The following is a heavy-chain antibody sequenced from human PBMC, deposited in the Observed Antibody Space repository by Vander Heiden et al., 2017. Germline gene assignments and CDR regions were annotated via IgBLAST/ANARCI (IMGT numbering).Heavy chain of an antibody. CDR1: GGSISSGVYY. CDR3: ARQDDFWSGYYGFDY. V-gene: IGHV4-39*01. J-gene: IGHJ4*02. CDR2: IYYTGST. D-gene: IGHD3-3*01. Sequence: QLQLQESGPGLVKPSETLSLTCTVSGGSISSGVYYWGWIRQPPGKGLEWIGTIYYTGSTYYNPSLRSRVTISVDTSKNQFSLKLSSVTAADTAVYYCARQDDFWSGYYGFDYWGQGTLVTVSS.